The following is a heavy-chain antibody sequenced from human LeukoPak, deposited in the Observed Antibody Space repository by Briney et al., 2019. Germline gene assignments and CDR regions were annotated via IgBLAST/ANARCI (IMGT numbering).Heavy chain of an antibody. D-gene: IGHD4-17*01. J-gene: IGHJ4*02. CDR1: GYTFTYYY. V-gene: IGHV1-2*02. CDR2: INPKSGGT. CDR3: AREMRIEYDYGDYGMGFDY. Sequence: ASVKVSCKASGYTFTYYYMRWVRQAPGQGLEWMGWINPKSGGTNYAQKFQGRVTMTTDTSISTAYMELSRLRSDDTAVYYCAREMRIEYDYGDYGMGFDYWGQGTLVTVSS.